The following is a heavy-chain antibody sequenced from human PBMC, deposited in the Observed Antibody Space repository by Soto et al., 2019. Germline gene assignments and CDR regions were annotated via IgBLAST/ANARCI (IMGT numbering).Heavy chain of an antibody. J-gene: IGHJ3*02. Sequence: EVQLVESGGGLVQPGGSLRLSCAASGFTVSSNYMSWVRQAPGKGLEWVSVIYSGGSTYYADSVKGRFTISRHNSKNTLYLQMNRLIAEDTAVHYCARDHXXYDSSYAFDIWGQGTMVTVSS. CDR1: GFTVSSNY. D-gene: IGHD5-12*01. CDR2: IYSGGST. V-gene: IGHV3-53*04. CDR3: ARDHXXYDSSYAFDI.